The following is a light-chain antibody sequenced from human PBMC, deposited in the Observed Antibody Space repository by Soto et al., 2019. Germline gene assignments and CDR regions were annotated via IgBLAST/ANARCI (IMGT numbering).Light chain of an antibody. J-gene: IGKJ1*01. V-gene: IGKV3D-20*01. Sequence: EIVLTQSPATLSLSPGARATLSCGASQSVSSSYLAWYQQKHGLAPRLLINDASSRATGIPDRFSGSGSGTDLTITISRLEPEDFEVYDCQQYGSSPPTFGQGTKVDIK. CDR2: DAS. CDR1: QSVSSSY. CDR3: QQYGSSPPT.